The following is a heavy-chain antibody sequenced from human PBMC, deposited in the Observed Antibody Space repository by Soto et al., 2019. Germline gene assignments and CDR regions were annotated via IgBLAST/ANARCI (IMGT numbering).Heavy chain of an antibody. V-gene: IGHV1-18*04. Sequence: QVQLVQSGAEVKKHGASVKVSCKASGYTFTSYGISWVRQAPGQRLEWMGWISAYNGNTNYAQKLQGRVNMTPDASTRTAYRGLRSLRSDDTAVYYCARHFPGYGLRSHGTDVWGQGTT. CDR2: ISAYNGNT. D-gene: IGHD5-18*01. J-gene: IGHJ6*02. CDR3: ARHFPGYGLRSHGTDV. CDR1: GYTFTSYG.